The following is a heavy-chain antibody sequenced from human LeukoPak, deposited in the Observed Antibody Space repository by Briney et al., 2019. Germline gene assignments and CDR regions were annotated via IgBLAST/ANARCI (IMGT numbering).Heavy chain of an antibody. CDR2: ISGSGGST. D-gene: IGHD3-10*01. CDR1: GGSISSSTYY. V-gene: IGHV3-23*01. Sequence: ETLSLTCTVSGGSISSSTYYWGWIRQPPGKGLEWVSAISGSGGSTYYADSVKGRFTISRDKSKNTLYLQMNSLRAEDTAVYYCARDSSMLRGPLVIYYFDFWGQGTLVTVSS. CDR3: ARDSSMLRGPLVIYYFDF. J-gene: IGHJ4*02.